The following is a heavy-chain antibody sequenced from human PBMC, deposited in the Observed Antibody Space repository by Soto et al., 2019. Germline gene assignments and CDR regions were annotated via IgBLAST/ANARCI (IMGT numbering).Heavy chain of an antibody. CDR2: ISGDGLST. J-gene: IGHJ3*02. CDR3: ERRPDAFDI. CDR1: GSTFTDFT. V-gene: IGHV3-23*01. Sequence: VGSLRLSCAGSGSTFTDFTMTWVRQAPGKGLEWVSAISGDGLSTYYAGSVKGRFTISRDNSKTTLYLQMNSLRAEDTAVYYCERRPDAFDIWGRGTMVTVSS.